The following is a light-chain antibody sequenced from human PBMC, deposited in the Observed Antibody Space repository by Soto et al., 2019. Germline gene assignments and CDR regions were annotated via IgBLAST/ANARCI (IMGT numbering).Light chain of an antibody. CDR2: LNSDGSH. CDR3: QTWGTGIQV. CDR1: SGLSSYA. Sequence: QLVLTQSPSASASLGASVKLTCTLSSGLSSYAIAWHQQQPEKGPRYLMKLNSDGSHSKGDGIPDRFSGSSSGAERYLTISSLQSEDEADSYCQTWGTGIQVFGGGTKLTVL. J-gene: IGLJ2*01. V-gene: IGLV4-69*01.